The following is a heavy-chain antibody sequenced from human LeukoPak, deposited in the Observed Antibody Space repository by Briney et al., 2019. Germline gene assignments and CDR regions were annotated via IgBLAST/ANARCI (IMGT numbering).Heavy chain of an antibody. Sequence: RGGSLRLSCAASGFTFSSYAMSWVRQAPGKGLEWVSAISGSGGSTYYADSVKGRFTISRDNSKNTLYLQMNSLRAEDTAVYYCAKGIAAAGAFDYWGQGTLVTVSS. V-gene: IGHV3-23*01. CDR2: ISGSGGST. J-gene: IGHJ4*02. CDR3: AKGIAAAGAFDY. D-gene: IGHD6-13*01. CDR1: GFTFSSYA.